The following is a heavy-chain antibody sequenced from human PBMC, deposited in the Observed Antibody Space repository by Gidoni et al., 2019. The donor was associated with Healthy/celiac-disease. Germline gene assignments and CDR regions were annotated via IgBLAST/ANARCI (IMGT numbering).Heavy chain of an antibody. CDR1: GFTFRSYA. Sequence: QVQLVESGGGVFQPGRSLRLSCAASGFTFRSYAMHWVRQAPGKGLEWVAVISYDGSNKYYADSVKGRFTISRDNSKNTLYLQMNSLRAEDTAVYYCARPIGWRPTTAFDIWGQGTMVTVSS. D-gene: IGHD1-1*01. CDR3: ARPIGWRPTTAFDI. J-gene: IGHJ3*02. V-gene: IGHV3-30-3*01. CDR2: ISYDGSNK.